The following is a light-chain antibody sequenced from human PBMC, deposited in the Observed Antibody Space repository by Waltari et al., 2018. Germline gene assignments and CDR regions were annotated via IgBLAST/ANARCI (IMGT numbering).Light chain of an antibody. Sequence: QPALAQPPPASGSPGQSVPIPCTGTRSDGGGYNLGPWYQQHPGKAPKVMIYEVNKRPSGVPDRFSGSKSGNTASLTVSGLQAEDEADYYCSSYAGSNNLLFGGGTKLTVL. CDR3: SSYAGSNNLL. J-gene: IGLJ2*01. CDR2: EVN. CDR1: RSDGGGYNL. V-gene: IGLV2-8*01.